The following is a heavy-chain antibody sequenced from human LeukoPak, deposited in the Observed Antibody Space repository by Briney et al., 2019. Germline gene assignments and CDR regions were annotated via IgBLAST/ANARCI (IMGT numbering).Heavy chain of an antibody. J-gene: IGHJ4*02. CDR3: ARVTSYYYYHNSGYYYEDY. CDR1: GYTFTGYY. V-gene: IGHV1-18*04. CDR2: ISADSGNT. Sequence: ASVKVSCKASGYTFTGYYMHWVRQAPGQGLEWLGWISADSGNTNYAQKLQGRVTMTTDTSTSTAYMELRSLRSDDTAVYYCARVTSYYYYHNSGYYYEDYWGQGTLVTVSS. D-gene: IGHD3-22*01.